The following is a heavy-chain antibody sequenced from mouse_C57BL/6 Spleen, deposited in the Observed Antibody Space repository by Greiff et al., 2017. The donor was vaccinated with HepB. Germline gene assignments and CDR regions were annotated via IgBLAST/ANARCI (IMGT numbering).Heavy chain of an antibody. CDR1: GFTFSDYG. V-gene: IGHV5-17*01. CDR2: ISSGSSTI. Sequence: EVKVEESGGGLVKPGGSLKLSCAASGFTFSDYGMHWVRQAPEKGLEWVAYISSGSSTIYYADTVKGRFTISRDNAKNTLFLQMTSLRSEDTAMYYCARPDYAMDYWGQGTSVTVSS. J-gene: IGHJ4*01. CDR3: ARPDYAMDY.